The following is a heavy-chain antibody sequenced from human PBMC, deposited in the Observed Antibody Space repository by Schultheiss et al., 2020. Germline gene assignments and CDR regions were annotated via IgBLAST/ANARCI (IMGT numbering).Heavy chain of an antibody. D-gene: IGHD2-15*01. V-gene: IGHV3-33*01. CDR3: ARDIVVVVAATAAFDI. Sequence: GGSLRLSCAASGFTFSSYGMHWVRQAPGKGLEWVAVIWYDGSNKYYADSVKGRFTISRDNAKNTLYLQMNSLRAEDTAVYYCARDIVVVVAATAAFDIWGQGTLVTFSS. CDR2: IWYDGSNK. J-gene: IGHJ3*02. CDR1: GFTFSSYG.